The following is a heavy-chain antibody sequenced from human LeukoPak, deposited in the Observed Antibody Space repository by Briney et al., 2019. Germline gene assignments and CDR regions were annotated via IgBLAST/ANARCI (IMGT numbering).Heavy chain of an antibody. CDR1: GFTFSSYA. V-gene: IGHV3-74*01. CDR2: MNSDGSST. J-gene: IGHJ6*03. CDR3: ARESHRIGEYYMDV. D-gene: IGHD3-10*01. Sequence: GGSLRLSCAASGFTFSSYAMSWVRQAPGKGLVWVSRMNSDGSSTTYADSVRGRFTISRDNAKNTLYLQMNGLRDEDTAVYYCARESHRIGEYYMDVWGKGTTVTVSS.